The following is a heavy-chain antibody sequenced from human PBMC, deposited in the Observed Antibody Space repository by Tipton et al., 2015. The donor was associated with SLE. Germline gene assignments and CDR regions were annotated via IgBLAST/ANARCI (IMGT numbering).Heavy chain of an antibody. D-gene: IGHD6-19*01. CDR1: GGSISSHY. J-gene: IGHJ5*02. V-gene: IGHV4-59*11. CDR2: IYYSGSI. Sequence: PGLVKPSETLSLTCTVSGGSISSHYWSWIRQPPGKGLEWIGYIYYSGSINYNSSLKSRVTISVDTSKNQFSLKLSSVTAADTAVYYCARGHSSGWSGWFDPWGQGTLVTVSS. CDR3: ARGHSSGWSGWFDP.